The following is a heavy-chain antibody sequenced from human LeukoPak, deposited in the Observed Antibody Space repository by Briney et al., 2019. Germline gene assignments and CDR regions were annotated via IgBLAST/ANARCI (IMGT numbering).Heavy chain of an antibody. Sequence: ASVKVSCKVSGYTLTELSMHWVRQAPGKGLEWMGGFDPEDGETIYAQKFQGRVTITADESTSTAYMELSSLRSEDTAVYYCARTPGRGYQLLPDYWGQGTLVTVSS. J-gene: IGHJ4*02. V-gene: IGHV1-24*01. CDR2: FDPEDGET. CDR1: GYTLTELS. CDR3: ARTPGRGYQLLPDY. D-gene: IGHD2-2*01.